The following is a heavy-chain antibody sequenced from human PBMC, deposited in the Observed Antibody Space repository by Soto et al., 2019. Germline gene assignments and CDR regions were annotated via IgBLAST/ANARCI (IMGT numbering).Heavy chain of an antibody. CDR2: ISAYNGNT. J-gene: IGHJ4*02. Sequence: QVQLVQSGAEVKKPGASVKVSCKASGYTFTSYYISWVRQAPGQGLEWMGGISAYNGNTNYAQKLQGRVTTTTDTPTSTAHMELRSLRSGDTAVYYCARDSPPPREWGQGTLVTVSS. V-gene: IGHV1-18*01. CDR3: ARDSPPPRE. CDR1: GYTFTSYY.